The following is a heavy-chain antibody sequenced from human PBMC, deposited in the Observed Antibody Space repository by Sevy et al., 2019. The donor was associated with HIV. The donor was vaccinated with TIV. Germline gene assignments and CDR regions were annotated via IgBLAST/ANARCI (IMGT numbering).Heavy chain of an antibody. CDR1: GFPFHDHA. J-gene: IGHJ6*02. D-gene: IGHD3-22*01. CDR3: AKDLNRGCDSINCYSYYYYYYGLDV. V-gene: IGHV3-9*01. CDR2: ISWNSGSI. Sequence: GGSLRLSCAASGFPFHDHAMHWVRQSPGKGLEWVSGISWNSGSIGYADSVKGRFTISRDNAKQSIYLQMNNLGPDDTAFNSCAKDLNRGCDSINCYSYYYYYYGLDVWGQGTTVTVSS.